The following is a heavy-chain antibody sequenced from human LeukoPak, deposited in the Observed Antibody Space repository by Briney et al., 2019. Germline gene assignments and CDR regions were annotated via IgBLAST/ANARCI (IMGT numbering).Heavy chain of an antibody. J-gene: IGHJ4*02. CDR2: ISESGGGT. CDR1: GFTFSSYV. D-gene: IGHD3-10*01. V-gene: IGHV3-23*01. Sequence: GGSLRLSCAASGFTFSSYVMRWVRQAPGKGLEWVSSISESGGGTYYADSVKGRFTVSRDNSKNTLYLQMSSLRVEDTAVYYCARRNTGNSFDCWGQGVLATVSS. CDR3: ARRNTGNSFDC.